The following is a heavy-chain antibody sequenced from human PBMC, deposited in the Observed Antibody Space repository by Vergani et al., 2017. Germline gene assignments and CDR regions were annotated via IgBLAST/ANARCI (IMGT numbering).Heavy chain of an antibody. CDR2: ISGSGGST. D-gene: IGHD5-12*01. J-gene: IGHJ6*02. V-gene: IGHV3-23*01. Sequence: EVQLLESGGDLVQPGGSLRLSCAASGFTFNHYAMNWVRQAPGKGLEWVSGISGSGGSTYYAGSVKGRFTISRDSSMNTLYLQMNSLSAGDTAVYYCAKAIPRNSGYYYLYYYHAMDIWGQGTTFTVSS. CDR3: AKAIPRNSGYYYLYYYHAMDI. CDR1: GFTFNHYA.